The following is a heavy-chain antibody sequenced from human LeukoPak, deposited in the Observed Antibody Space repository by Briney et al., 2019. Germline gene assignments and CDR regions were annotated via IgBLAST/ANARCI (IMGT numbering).Heavy chain of an antibody. V-gene: IGHV4-59*08. Sequence: SETLSLTCTVSGGSISSYYWSWIRQPPGKGLEWIGYIYYSGSTNYNPSLKSRVTISVDTSKNQFSLKLSSVTAADTAVYYCARLNYDNLTGYYFYGMDVWGQGTTVTVSS. CDR1: GGSISSYY. J-gene: IGHJ6*02. D-gene: IGHD3-9*01. CDR3: ARLNYDNLTGYYFYGMDV. CDR2: IYYSGST.